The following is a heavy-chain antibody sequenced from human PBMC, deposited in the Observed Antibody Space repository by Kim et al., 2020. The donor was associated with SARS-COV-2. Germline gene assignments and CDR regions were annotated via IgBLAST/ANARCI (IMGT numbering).Heavy chain of an antibody. CDR3: ARRNPFLDF. CDR2: INSNGDGT. CDR1: GFTFSNYA. J-gene: IGHJ4*01. Sequence: GGSLRLSCAASGFTFSNYAMSWVRQAPGKGLEWISGINSNGDGTFNVDSVKGRFTISRDNSKSTMYLQMNSLRAEDTAIYYCARRNPFLDFWGHGTLVTVSS. V-gene: IGHV3-23*01.